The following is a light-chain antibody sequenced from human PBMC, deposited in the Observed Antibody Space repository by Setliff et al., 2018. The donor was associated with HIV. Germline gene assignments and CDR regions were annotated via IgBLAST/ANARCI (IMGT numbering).Light chain of an antibody. CDR2: EVN. CDR3: CSYAGGSTFV. CDR1: SSDVGSYNL. V-gene: IGLV2-23*02. Sequence: QSALAQPASVSGSPGQSITISCTGTSSDVGSYNLASWYQHHPGKAPKFMIFEVNKRPSGVSNRFSGSKSGNTASLTISGLQAEDEADYYCCSYAGGSTFVFGSGTKVTVL. J-gene: IGLJ1*01.